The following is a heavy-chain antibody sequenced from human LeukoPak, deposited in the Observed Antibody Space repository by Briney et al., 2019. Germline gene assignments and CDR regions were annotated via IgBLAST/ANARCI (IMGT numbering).Heavy chain of an antibody. D-gene: IGHD3-22*01. CDR1: GFTFSSYA. V-gene: IGHV3-23*01. J-gene: IGHJ4*02. Sequence: PGGSLRLSCAASGFTFSSYAMSWVRQAPGKGLEWVSAISGSGGSTYYADSVKGRFTISRDNSKNTLYLQMNSLRAEDTAVYYCAKPRYYDSSGTQGFDYWGQGTLVTVSS. CDR2: ISGSGGST. CDR3: AKPRYYDSSGTQGFDY.